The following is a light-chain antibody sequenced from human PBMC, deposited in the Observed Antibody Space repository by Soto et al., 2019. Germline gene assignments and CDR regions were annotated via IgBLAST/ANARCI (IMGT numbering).Light chain of an antibody. Sequence: EIVLTQSPGTLSLSPGERATLSCRASQSVSSSYLAWYQQKPGQAPRLLIYGASSRATGIPDMFSGSGSGTDFTLTISRLETEDFAVYYCQQYGSSPRTFGQGTKVEIK. V-gene: IGKV3-20*01. CDR2: GAS. J-gene: IGKJ1*01. CDR1: QSVSSSY. CDR3: QQYGSSPRT.